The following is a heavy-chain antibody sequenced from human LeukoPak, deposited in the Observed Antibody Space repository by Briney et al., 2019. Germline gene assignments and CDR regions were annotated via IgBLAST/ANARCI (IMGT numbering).Heavy chain of an antibody. CDR2: ISGRADST. Sequence: GGSLRLSCAASGFTFSSYVMSWVRQAPGKGLEWVAAISGRADSTYHADSVKGRFTISRDKSTNTLYLQMNSLRVEDTAIYFCAKRYCSGGTCYSGNYFGLDVWGQGTTVTVSS. CDR1: GFTFSSYV. D-gene: IGHD2-15*01. V-gene: IGHV3-23*01. J-gene: IGHJ6*02. CDR3: AKRYCSGGTCYSGNYFGLDV.